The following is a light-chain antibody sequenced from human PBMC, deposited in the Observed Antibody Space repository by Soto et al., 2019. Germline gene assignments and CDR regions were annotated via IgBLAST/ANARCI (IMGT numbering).Light chain of an antibody. CDR3: MQALQTPS. Sequence: DIVMTQSPLSLPFTPGEPASISCRSSHSLLHSNGYNYLDWYLQKPGQSPQLLIYLGSNRASGVPDRFSGSGSGTDFTLKISRVEAEDVGVYYCMQALQTPSFGGGTKVDNK. J-gene: IGKJ4*01. V-gene: IGKV2-28*01. CDR1: HSLLHSNGYNY. CDR2: LGS.